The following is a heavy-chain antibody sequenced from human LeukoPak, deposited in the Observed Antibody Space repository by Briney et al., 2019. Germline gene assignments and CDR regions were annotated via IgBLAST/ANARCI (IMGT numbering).Heavy chain of an antibody. D-gene: IGHD3-16*02. CDR1: GYTFTSYG. J-gene: IGHJ5*02. CDR3: ARGTYYDYVWGSYRSPDWFDP. CDR2: ISAYNGNT. V-gene: IGHV1-18*01. Sequence: ASVKVSCKASGYTFTSYGISWVRQAPGQGLEWMGWISAYNGNTNYAQKFQGRVTMTRDTSISTAYMEQSRLRSDDTAVYYCARGTYYDYVWGSYRSPDWFDPWGQGTLVTVSS.